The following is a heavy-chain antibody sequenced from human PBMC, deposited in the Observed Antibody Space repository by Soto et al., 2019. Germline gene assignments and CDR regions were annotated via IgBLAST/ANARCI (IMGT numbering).Heavy chain of an antibody. CDR3: ARDLTDTAMVYSERYYYGMDV. J-gene: IGHJ6*02. V-gene: IGHV1-69*06. D-gene: IGHD5-18*01. CDR1: GGTFSSYA. CDR2: IIPIFGTA. Sequence: QVQLVQSGAEVKKPGSSVKVSCKASGGTFSSYAISWVRQAPGQGLEWMGGIIPIFGTANYAQKFQGRVTITADKSTSTAYMELSSLRSEDTAVYYCARDLTDTAMVYSERYYYGMDVWGQGTTVTVSS.